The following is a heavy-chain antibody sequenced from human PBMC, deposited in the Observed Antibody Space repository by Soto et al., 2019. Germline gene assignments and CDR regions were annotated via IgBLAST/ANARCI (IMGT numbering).Heavy chain of an antibody. D-gene: IGHD1-26*01. CDR3: AIGATEDFQH. Sequence: GASVKVSCKTSGYTFTTYYMHWVRQAPGQGLEWMGIINPSGGSTSYAQKFQGRVTMTRDTSTSTVYMELSSLRSEDTAVYYCAIGATEDFQHWGQGTLVTVSS. J-gene: IGHJ1*01. V-gene: IGHV1-46*03. CDR2: INPSGGST. CDR1: GYTFTTYY.